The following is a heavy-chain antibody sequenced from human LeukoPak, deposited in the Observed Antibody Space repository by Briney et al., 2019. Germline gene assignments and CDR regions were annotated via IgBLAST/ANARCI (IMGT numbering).Heavy chain of an antibody. J-gene: IGHJ5*02. CDR1: GGSISGYY. V-gene: IGHV4-59*01. Sequence: SETLSLTCTVSGGSISGYYWSWIRQPPGKGLEWIGYIYYSGSTNYNPSLKSRVTISVDTSKNQFSLKLSSVTAADTAVYYCARERLKGNWFDPWGQGTLVTVSS. D-gene: IGHD5-12*01. CDR2: IYYSGST. CDR3: ARERLKGNWFDP.